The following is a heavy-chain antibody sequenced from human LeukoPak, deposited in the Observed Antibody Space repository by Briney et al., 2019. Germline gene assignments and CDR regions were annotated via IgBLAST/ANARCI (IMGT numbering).Heavy chain of an antibody. J-gene: IGHJ4*02. D-gene: IGHD3-22*01. CDR2: INPSGGST. CDR3: ARDYYDSSGYFHHDY. Sequence: ASVKVSCKASGYTFTSYYMHWVRQAPGQGLEWMGIINPSGGSTSYAQKFQGRVTMTRDTSTSTVYMELSSLRSDDTAVYYCARDYYDSSGYFHHDYWGQGTLVTVSS. V-gene: IGHV1-46*01. CDR1: GYTFTSYY.